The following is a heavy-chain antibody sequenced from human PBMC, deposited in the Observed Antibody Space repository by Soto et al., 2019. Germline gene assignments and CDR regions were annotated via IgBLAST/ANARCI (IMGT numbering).Heavy chain of an antibody. CDR2: ISGSGGST. D-gene: IGHD3-10*01. CDR3: AKGRGGSGRVYYYMDV. J-gene: IGHJ6*03. Sequence: GGSLRLSCAASGFTFSSYAMSWVRQAPGKGLEWVSAISGSGGSTYYADSVKGRFTISRDNSKNTLYLQMNSLRAEDTAVYYCAKGRGGSGRVYYYMDVWGKGTTVTVSS. V-gene: IGHV3-23*01. CDR1: GFTFSSYA.